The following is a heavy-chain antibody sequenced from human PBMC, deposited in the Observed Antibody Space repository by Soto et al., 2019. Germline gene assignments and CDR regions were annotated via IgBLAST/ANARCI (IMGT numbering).Heavy chain of an antibody. CDR1: GFSFGSYG. CDR2: ISGSGGNT. J-gene: IGHJ4*02. V-gene: IGHV3-23*01. Sequence: GGSLSLSCAASGFSFGSYGMNWVRQPPGKGLEWVSGISGSGGNTYYAGSVKGRFTISRDNSKNTLYLQMNSLRAEDTAVYFCAKEGARQDILSRNLDYWGQGTPVTVSS. D-gene: IGHD1-26*01. CDR3: AKEGARQDILSRNLDY.